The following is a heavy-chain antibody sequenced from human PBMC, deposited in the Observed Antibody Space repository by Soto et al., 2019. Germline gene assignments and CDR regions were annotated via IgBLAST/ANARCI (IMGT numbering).Heavy chain of an antibody. J-gene: IGHJ6*02. CDR3: ARDLVSVAGWDDSYYGMDV. D-gene: IGHD6-19*01. CDR1: GFTFSSYA. CDR2: ISYDGSNK. V-gene: IGHV3-30-3*01. Sequence: QVQLVESGGGVVQPGRSLRLSCAASGFTFSSYAMHWVRQAPGKGLEWVAVISYDGSNKYYADSVKGRFTISRDNSKNTLYLQMNSLRAEDTAVYYCARDLVSVAGWDDSYYGMDVWGQGTTVTVSS.